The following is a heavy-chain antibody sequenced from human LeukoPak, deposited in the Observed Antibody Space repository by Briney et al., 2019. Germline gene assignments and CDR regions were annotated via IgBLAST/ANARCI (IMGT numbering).Heavy chain of an antibody. CDR3: AKAAYSGGPFDAFDI. Sequence: GGSLRLSCAASGFTFSNYAVSWVRQAPGKGLDWVSAISGSNISTYYADSVKGRFTVSRDNSKNTLYLQMNSLRTEDTAVYYCAKAAYSGGPFDAFDIWGQGTMITVSS. V-gene: IGHV3-23*01. J-gene: IGHJ3*02. CDR1: GFTFSNYA. D-gene: IGHD6-19*01. CDR2: ISGSNIST.